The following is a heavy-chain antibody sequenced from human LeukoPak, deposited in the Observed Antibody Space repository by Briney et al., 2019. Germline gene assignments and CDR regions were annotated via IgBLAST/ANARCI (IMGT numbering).Heavy chain of an antibody. Sequence: SETLSLTCSVSGGSISSGGYSWNWIRQPPGKGLEWIGYIHSSGTAYYNPSLKSRVTISLDRSKNQFSLNLTSVTAADTAVYYCARETPLRYFDPWGQGTLVTVSS. J-gene: IGHJ5*02. CDR2: IHSSGTA. CDR3: ARETPLRYFDP. D-gene: IGHD3-9*01. V-gene: IGHV4-30-2*01. CDR1: GGSISSGGYS.